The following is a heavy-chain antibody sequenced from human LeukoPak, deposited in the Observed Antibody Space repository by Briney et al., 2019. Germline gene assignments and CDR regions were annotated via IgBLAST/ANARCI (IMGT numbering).Heavy chain of an antibody. CDR3: ARHRSGWLQSSFDY. V-gene: IGHV4-38-2*02. CDR2: IYYSGSS. CDR1: GYSISSGYY. D-gene: IGHD5-24*01. Sequence: SETLSLTCTVSGYSISSGYYWGWIRQPPGKGLEWIGSIYYSGSSFDNPALKSRVTISVDTSKNQFSLKLSSVTAADTAVYYCARHRSGWLQSSFDYWGQGTLVTVSS. J-gene: IGHJ4*02.